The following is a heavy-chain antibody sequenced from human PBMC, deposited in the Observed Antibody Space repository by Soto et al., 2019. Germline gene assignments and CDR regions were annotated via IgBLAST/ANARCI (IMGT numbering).Heavy chain of an antibody. J-gene: IGHJ3*02. CDR1: GFTFTSSA. Sequence: ASVKVSCKASGFTFTSSAMQWGRQARGQRLEWIGWIVVGSGNTNYAQKFQERVTITRDMSTSTAYMELSSLRSEDTAVYYCAADPPSVCTNGGCYNDDAFDIWGQGTMVTVSS. CDR2: IVVGSGNT. V-gene: IGHV1-58*02. CDR3: AADPPSVCTNGGCYNDDAFDI. D-gene: IGHD2-8*01.